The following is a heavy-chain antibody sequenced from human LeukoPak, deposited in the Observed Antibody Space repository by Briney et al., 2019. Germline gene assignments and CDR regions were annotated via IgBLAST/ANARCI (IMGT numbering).Heavy chain of an antibody. D-gene: IGHD3-10*01. CDR2: ISGSGDTT. CDR1: GFTFSSYA. J-gene: IGHJ6*02. Sequence: PGGSLRLSCAGSGFTFSSYAMTWVRQAPGKGLEWVSVISGSGDTTYYADSVKGRFTISRDNSKNTLYLQMNSLKAEDTAVYDCAKSRPYYYGSGSYSGLYGMDVWGQGTTVTVFS. V-gene: IGHV3-23*01. CDR3: AKSRPYYYGSGSYSGLYGMDV.